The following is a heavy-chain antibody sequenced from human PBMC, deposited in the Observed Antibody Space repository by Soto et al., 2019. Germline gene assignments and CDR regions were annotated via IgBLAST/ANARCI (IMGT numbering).Heavy chain of an antibody. CDR3: ARDLSRELWSGFLRYYYYGMDV. J-gene: IGHJ6*02. CDR2: INAGNGNT. Sequence: QVQLVQSGAEVKKPGASVKVSCKASGYTFTSYAMHWVRQAPGQRLEWMGWINAGNGNTKYSQKFQGRVTITRDTSASTAYMELSSLRSEDTAVYYCARDLSRELWSGFLRYYYYGMDVWGQGTTVTVSS. CDR1: GYTFTSYA. D-gene: IGHD3-3*01. V-gene: IGHV1-3*01.